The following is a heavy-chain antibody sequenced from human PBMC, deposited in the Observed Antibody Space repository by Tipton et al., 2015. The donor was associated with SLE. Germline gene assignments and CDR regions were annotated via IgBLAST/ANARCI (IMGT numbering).Heavy chain of an antibody. Sequence: TLSLTCSVSGVSVTSGSYFWTWIRQPAGKGLEWIGRIYTSGGTNYNPSLKSRVTISVDTSKNQFSLNLSSVTAADTAIYYCARVGYSGTSPYYYYYMDVWGKGTTVTVSS. V-gene: IGHV4-61*02. CDR3: ARVGYSGTSPYYYYYMDV. J-gene: IGHJ6*03. D-gene: IGHD1-26*01. CDR2: IYTSGGT. CDR1: GVSVTSGSYF.